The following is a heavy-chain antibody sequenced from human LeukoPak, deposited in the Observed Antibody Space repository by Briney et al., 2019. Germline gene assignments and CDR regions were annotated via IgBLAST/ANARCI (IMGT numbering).Heavy chain of an antibody. J-gene: IGHJ4*02. CDR2: ISSSGSTI. D-gene: IGHD3-10*01. CDR1: EFTFSDYY. V-gene: IGHV3-11*04. CDR3: ARGINYYGSGSPSHYFDY. Sequence: GGSLRLSCAASEFTFSDYYMSWIRQAPGKGLEWVSYISSSGSTIYYADSVKGRFTISRDNAKNSLYLQMNSLRAEDTAVNYCARGINYYGSGSPSHYFDYWGQGTLVTVSS.